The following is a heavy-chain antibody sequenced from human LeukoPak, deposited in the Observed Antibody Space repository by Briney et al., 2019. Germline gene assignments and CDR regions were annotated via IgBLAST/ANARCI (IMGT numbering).Heavy chain of an antibody. CDR3: ARDLTATAGVPGDYFDH. V-gene: IGHV1-18*01. CDR1: GYIFTNYG. CDR2: ISAYNGKT. J-gene: IGHJ4*02. Sequence: GASVKVSCKASGYIFTNYGVSWVRQAPGQGLEWIGWISAYNGKTKYGERFQGRVTMTTDTSTSTGYMELRSLTSDDTAVYYCARDLTATAGVPGDYFDHWGQGTLVTISS. D-gene: IGHD6-13*01.